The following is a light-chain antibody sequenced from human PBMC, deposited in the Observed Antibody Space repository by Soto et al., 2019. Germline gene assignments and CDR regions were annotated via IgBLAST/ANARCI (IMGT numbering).Light chain of an antibody. CDR2: GAS. CDR1: QSVSSN. Sequence: VMARSPATLSVSPGERATLSCRASQSVSSNLAWYQQKPGQAPRLLIYGASSRATGIPDRFSGSGSGTDFTLTISRLEPEDFAVYYCQQYGSSPGITFGPGT. V-gene: IGKV3-20*01. J-gene: IGKJ3*01. CDR3: QQYGSSPGIT.